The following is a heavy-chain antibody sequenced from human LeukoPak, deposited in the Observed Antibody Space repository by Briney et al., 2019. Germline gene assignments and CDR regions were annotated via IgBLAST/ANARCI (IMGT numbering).Heavy chain of an antibody. D-gene: IGHD3-10*01. CDR3: ARDWFRWFGELYYFDY. CDR2: ISSSSSYI. V-gene: IGHV3-21*01. Sequence: GGSLRLSCAASGFTFSSYSMNWVRQAPGKGLEWVSSISSSSSYIYYADSVKGRFTISRDNAKNSLYLQMNSLRAEDTAVYYCARDWFRWFGELYYFDYWGQGTLVTVSS. CDR1: GFTFSSYS. J-gene: IGHJ4*02.